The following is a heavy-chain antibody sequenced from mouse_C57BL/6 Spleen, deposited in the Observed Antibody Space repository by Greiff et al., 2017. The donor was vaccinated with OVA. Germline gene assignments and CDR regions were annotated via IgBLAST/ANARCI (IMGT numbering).Heavy chain of an antibody. V-gene: IGHV5-9*01. D-gene: IGHD1-1*01. CDR1: GFTFSSYT. CDR2: ISGGGGNT. J-gene: IGHJ2*01. CDR3: ARHRDYYGSSFDY. Sequence: DVKLVESGGGLVKPGGSLKLSCAASGFTFSSYTMSWVRQTPEKRLEWVATISGGGGNTYYPDSVKGRFTISRDNAKNTMYLQMSSLRSEDTALYYCARHRDYYGSSFDYWGQGTTLTVSS.